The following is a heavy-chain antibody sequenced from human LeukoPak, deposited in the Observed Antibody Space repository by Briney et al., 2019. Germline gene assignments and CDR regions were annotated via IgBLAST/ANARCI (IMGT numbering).Heavy chain of an antibody. CDR1: GGSFSGYY. V-gene: IGHV4-34*01. Sequence: SETLSLTCAVYGGSFSGYYWSWIRQPPGKGLEWIGEINHSGSTNYNPSLKSRVTISVDTSKNQFSLKLSSVTAADTAVYYCARDLAGPEGTNWFDPWGQGTLVTVSS. CDR3: ARDLAGPEGTNWFDP. J-gene: IGHJ5*02. D-gene: IGHD6-13*01. CDR2: INHSGST.